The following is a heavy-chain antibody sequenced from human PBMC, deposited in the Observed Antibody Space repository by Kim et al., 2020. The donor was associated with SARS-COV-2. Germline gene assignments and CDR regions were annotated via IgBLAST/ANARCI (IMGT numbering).Heavy chain of an antibody. V-gene: IGHV1-3*01. J-gene: IGHJ4*02. Sequence: ASVKVSCKTSGHFFTRDSIHWVRQAPGQGLEWMGGIDCGNGNTIYSQKFQGRVTFTTDTSASTAYMELSFLRSEDSAVYYCLGGFYFDYWGQGTLVPVPS. CDR2: IDCGNGNT. D-gene: IGHD3-16*01. CDR1: GHFFTRDS. CDR3: LGGFYFDY.